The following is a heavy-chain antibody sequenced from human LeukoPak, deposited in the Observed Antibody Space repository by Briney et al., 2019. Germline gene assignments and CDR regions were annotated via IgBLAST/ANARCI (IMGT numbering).Heavy chain of an antibody. V-gene: IGHV1-18*01. D-gene: IGHD5-18*01. CDR1: GGTFSSYA. CDR2: MRAYNGKT. CDR3: ARGMGYSYGHPQGAFDI. Sequence: ASVKVSCKASGGTFSSYAISWVRQAPGQGLEWMGWMRAYNGKTNYAHSLQGRVTVTADTSTSTAYMELRGLRSEDTAVYYCARGMGYSYGHPQGAFDIWGQGTMVTVSS. J-gene: IGHJ3*02.